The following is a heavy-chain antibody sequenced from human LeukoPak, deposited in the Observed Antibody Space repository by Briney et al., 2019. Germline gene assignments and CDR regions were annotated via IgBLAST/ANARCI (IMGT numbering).Heavy chain of an antibody. D-gene: IGHD3-10*02. CDR1: GFSVSSNY. J-gene: IGHJ6*02. V-gene: IGHV3-53*01. CDR3: ARMFLYYYYGMDV. CDR2: IYSGGTT. Sequence: PGGSLRLSCAASGFSVSSNYMSWVRQAPGKGLEWVSLIYSGGTTYYADSVKGRFTISRDTSMNTLYLQMNSLRAEDTATYYCARMFLYYYYGMDVWGQGTTVTVSS.